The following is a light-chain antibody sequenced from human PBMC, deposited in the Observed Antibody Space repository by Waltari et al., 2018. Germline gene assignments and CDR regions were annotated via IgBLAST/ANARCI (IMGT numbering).Light chain of an antibody. Sequence: EIVLTQSPATLSLSPGHRSTLSCPARQSVSSYLAWYQQKPGQAPRLLIYDASNRATCIPARFSGSGSGTDFTLTISSLEPEDFAVYYCQQRSNWPLTFGGGTKVEIK. CDR1: QSVSSY. V-gene: IGKV3-11*01. J-gene: IGKJ4*01. CDR2: DAS. CDR3: QQRSNWPLT.